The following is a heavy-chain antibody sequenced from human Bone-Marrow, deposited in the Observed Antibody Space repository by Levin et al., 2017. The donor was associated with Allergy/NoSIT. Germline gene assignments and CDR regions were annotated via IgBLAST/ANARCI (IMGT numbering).Heavy chain of an antibody. D-gene: IGHD6-6*01. CDR1: GFTFSSYW. CDR3: AGAYAEYYYYYMDV. Sequence: GESLKISCAASGFTFSSYWMSWVRQAPGKGLEWVANIKHDGSEKFYVDSVKGRFTMSRDNAKNSLYLQMHSLRAEDTAVYYCAGAYAEYYYYYMDVWGKGTTVTVSS. J-gene: IGHJ6*03. V-gene: IGHV3-7*04. CDR2: IKHDGSEK.